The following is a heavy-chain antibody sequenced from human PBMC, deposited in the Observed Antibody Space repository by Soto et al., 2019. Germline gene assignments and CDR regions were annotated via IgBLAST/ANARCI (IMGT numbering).Heavy chain of an antibody. CDR2: ISYDGSNK. CDR1: GFTFSSYG. J-gene: IGHJ6*03. D-gene: IGHD3-10*01. V-gene: IGHV3-30*18. Sequence: GGSLRLSCAASGFTFSSYGMHWVRQAPGKGLEWVAVISYDGSNKYYADSVKGRFTISRDNSKNTLYLQMNSLRAEDTAVYYCAKDGITMVRGVIMGPKYYYYYYMDVWGKGTTVTVSS. CDR3: AKDGITMVRGVIMGPKYYYYYYMDV.